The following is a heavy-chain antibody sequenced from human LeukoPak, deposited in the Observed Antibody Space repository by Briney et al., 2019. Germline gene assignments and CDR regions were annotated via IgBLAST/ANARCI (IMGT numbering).Heavy chain of an antibody. CDR2: ISYDGSNK. CDR1: GFTFSSYA. CDR3: AKDFASGIRYLDV. V-gene: IGHV3-30-3*01. J-gene: IGHJ6*03. D-gene: IGHD3-10*01. Sequence: PGRSLRLSCAASGFTFSSYAMHWVRQAPGKGLEWVAVISYDGSNKYYADSVKGRFTISRDNSKNTVYLQMISLRADDTAVYYCAKDFASGIRYLDVWGKGTSVTVSS.